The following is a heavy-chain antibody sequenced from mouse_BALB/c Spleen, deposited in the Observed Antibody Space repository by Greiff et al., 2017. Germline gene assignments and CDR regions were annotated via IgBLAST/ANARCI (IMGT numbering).Heavy chain of an antibody. J-gene: IGHJ3*01. V-gene: IGHV1-63*02. CDR3: APLYYDYDRFAY. CDR2: IYPGGGYT. Sequence: QVQLKQSGAELVRPGTSVKISCKASGYTFTNYWLGWVKQRPGHGLEWIGDIYPGGGYTNYNEKFKGKATLTADTSSSTAYMQLSSLTSEDSAVYFCAPLYYDYDRFAYWGQGTLVTVSA. D-gene: IGHD2-4*01. CDR1: GYTFTNYW.